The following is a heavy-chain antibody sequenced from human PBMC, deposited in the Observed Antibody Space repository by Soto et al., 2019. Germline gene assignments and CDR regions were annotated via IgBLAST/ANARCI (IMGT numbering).Heavy chain of an antibody. D-gene: IGHD5-12*01. Sequence: GGSLRLSCVASGFSFSSYAMSWVRQAPGKGLEWVSAISGSGGSTYYADSVKGRFTISRDNSKNTLYLQMNSLRAEDTAVYYCAKGVSGYGRFDSWGQGTLVTVS. CDR2: ISGSGGST. J-gene: IGHJ4*02. CDR1: GFSFSSYA. V-gene: IGHV3-23*01. CDR3: AKGVSGYGRFDS.